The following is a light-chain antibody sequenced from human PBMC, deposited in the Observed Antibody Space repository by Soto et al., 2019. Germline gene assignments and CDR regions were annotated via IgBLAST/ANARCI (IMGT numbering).Light chain of an antibody. V-gene: IGKV3-20*01. J-gene: IGKJ2*01. CDR2: GAS. Sequence: EIVLTQSPGTLSLSPGESATLSCRASQSLSTGYIAWYQQKAGQAPRLLIYGASTRATGIPDRFSGSGSGTDFTLTISRLEPEDFAVYYCQQYASSMVYTFGQGTKLDIK. CDR3: QQYASSMVYT. CDR1: QSLSTGY.